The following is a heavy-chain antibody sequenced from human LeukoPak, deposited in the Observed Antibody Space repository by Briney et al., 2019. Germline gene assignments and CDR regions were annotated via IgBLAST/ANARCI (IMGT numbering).Heavy chain of an antibody. J-gene: IGHJ5*02. D-gene: IGHD2-15*01. CDR2: IVGDGYKA. CDR1: GFTFGSYA. Sequence: GVSLRLSCAASGFTFGSYAMNWVRQVPGKGLEWVATIVGDGYKAYYADSVKGRFAISRDNSQNMLYLQMNSLRAEDTSIYYCAKDIVFLFGDPRGQGALVTVSS. CDR3: AKDIVFLFGDP. V-gene: IGHV3-23*01.